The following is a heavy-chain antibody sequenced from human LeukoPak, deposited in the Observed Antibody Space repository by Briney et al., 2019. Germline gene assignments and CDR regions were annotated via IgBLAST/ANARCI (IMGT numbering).Heavy chain of an antibody. CDR3: ARDLSEYSGEIDP. J-gene: IGHJ5*02. D-gene: IGHD1-26*01. CDR1: GFTFSSYS. Sequence: GGSLRLSCAASGFTFSSYSMNWVRQAPGKGLEWVSSISSSSYIYYADSVKGRFTISRDNAKNSLYLQMNSLRAEDTAVYYCARDLSEYSGEIDPWGQGTLVTVSS. CDR2: ISSSSYI. V-gene: IGHV3-21*01.